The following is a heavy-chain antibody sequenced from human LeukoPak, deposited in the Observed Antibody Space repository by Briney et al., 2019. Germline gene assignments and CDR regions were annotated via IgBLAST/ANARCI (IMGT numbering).Heavy chain of an antibody. J-gene: IGHJ4*02. CDR3: ARGIAGAGTAVLDY. D-gene: IGHD6-13*01. CDR1: GFTFSSYW. V-gene: IGHV3-7*01. CDR2: IKQDGSEK. Sequence: GGSLRLSCAVSGFTFSSYWMSWVRQAPGKGLEWVANIKQDGSEKYYVDSVKGRFTISRDNVKNSLYLQMNSLRAEDTAVYYCARGIAGAGTAVLDYWGQGTLVIVSS.